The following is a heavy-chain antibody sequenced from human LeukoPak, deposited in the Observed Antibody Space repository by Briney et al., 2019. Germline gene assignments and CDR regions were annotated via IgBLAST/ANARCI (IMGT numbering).Heavy chain of an antibody. Sequence: GGSLRLSCAASGITFSTYGMYWVRQAPGKGLEWVAVISHDGNNKYYADSVKGRFTISRDNSKNTLYLQMNSLRAEDTAVYYCANAGRDSSSTISCGMDVGGQGTTVTVSS. V-gene: IGHV3-30*18. CDR3: ANAGRDSSSTISCGMDV. CDR1: GITFSTYG. D-gene: IGHD6-13*01. J-gene: IGHJ6*02. CDR2: ISHDGNNK.